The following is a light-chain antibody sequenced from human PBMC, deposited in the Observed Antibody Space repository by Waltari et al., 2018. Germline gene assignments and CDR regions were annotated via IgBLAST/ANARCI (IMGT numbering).Light chain of an antibody. Sequence: QSALTQPRSVSGSPGHSVTISCTGTSSDVGGYDYVSWYQQHQGKAPKLVIYDVNKRPSGVPDRFSGSKSGNTASLTISGLQADDEADYNCCSYAGRATWAFGGGTKLTVL. CDR2: DVN. V-gene: IGLV2-11*01. CDR3: CSYAGRATWA. J-gene: IGLJ3*02. CDR1: SSDVGGYDY.